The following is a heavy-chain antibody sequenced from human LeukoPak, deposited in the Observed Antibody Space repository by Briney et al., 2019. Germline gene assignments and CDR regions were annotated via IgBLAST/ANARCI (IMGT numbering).Heavy chain of an antibody. CDR3: ARVSTMVRGVIRRLDYMDV. CDR1: GGSISSYY. Sequence: SETLSLTCTVSGGSISSYYWSWIRQPPGKGLEWIGYIYYSGSTNYNPSLKSRVTISVDTSKNQFSLKLSSVTAADTAVYYCARVSTMVRGVIRRLDYMDVWGKGTTVTVSS. J-gene: IGHJ6*03. CDR2: IYYSGST. V-gene: IGHV4-59*01. D-gene: IGHD3-10*01.